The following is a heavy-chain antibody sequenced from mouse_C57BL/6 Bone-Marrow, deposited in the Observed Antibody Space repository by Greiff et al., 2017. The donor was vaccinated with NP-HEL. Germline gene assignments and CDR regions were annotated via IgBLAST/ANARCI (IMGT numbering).Heavy chain of an antibody. CDR2: IHPNSGST. Sequence: QVQLQQPGAELVKPGASVKLSCKASGYTFTSYWMHWVKQRPGQGLEWIGMIHPNSGSTNYNEKFKSKATLTVDTSSSTAYMQLSSLTSEDSAVYYCARDYDYAGFAYWGQGTLVTVSA. V-gene: IGHV1-64*01. J-gene: IGHJ3*01. CDR1: GYTFTSYW. CDR3: ARDYDYAGFAY. D-gene: IGHD2-4*01.